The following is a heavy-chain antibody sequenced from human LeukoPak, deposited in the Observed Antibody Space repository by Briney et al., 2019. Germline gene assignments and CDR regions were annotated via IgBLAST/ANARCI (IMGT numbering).Heavy chain of an antibody. Sequence: PSQTPSPPPTVSCGSIRSYYWSLIRQPPPQGKEGGGYIFYSGTTDSNPSLKGRVTISVDTSKNQFSLKLSSVTAADTAVYYCARTYCSGGSCHFDYWGQGTLVTVSS. CDR2: IFYSGTT. J-gene: IGHJ4*02. CDR3: ARTYCSGGSCHFDY. D-gene: IGHD2-15*01. CDR1: CGSIRSYY. V-gene: IGHV4-59*08.